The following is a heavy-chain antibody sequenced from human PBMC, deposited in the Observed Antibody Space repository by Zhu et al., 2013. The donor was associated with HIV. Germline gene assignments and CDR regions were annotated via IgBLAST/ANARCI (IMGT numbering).Heavy chain of an antibody. CDR1: GYTFTGYY. D-gene: IGHD5-18*01. J-gene: IGHJ4*02. CDR2: INPNSGGT. CDR3: ARSRGYSYGRFGSAFDY. V-gene: IGHV1-2*04. Sequence: QVQLVQSGAEVKKPGASVKVSCKASGYTFTGYYMHWVRQAPGQGLEWMGWINPNSGGTNYAQKFQGWVTMTRDTSISTAYMELSRLRSDDTAVYYCARSRGYSYGRFGSAFDYWGQGTLVTVSS.